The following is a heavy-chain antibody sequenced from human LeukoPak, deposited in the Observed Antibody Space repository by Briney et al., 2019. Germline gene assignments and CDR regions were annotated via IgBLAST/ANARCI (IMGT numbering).Heavy chain of an antibody. Sequence: SETLSLTCTVSGGSISSYYWSWIRQPPGKGLEWIGYIYYSGSTNYNPSLKSRVTMSVDTSKNQFSLKLSSVTAADTAVYYCARVRFLEWFPEYWGQGTLVTVSS. CDR1: GGSISSYY. CDR2: IYYSGST. V-gene: IGHV4-59*12. D-gene: IGHD3-3*01. CDR3: ARVRFLEWFPEY. J-gene: IGHJ4*02.